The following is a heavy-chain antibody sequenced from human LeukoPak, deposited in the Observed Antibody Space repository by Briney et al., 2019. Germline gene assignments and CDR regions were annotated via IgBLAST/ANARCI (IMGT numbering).Heavy chain of an antibody. CDR2: MSYDGSNK. CDR1: GFTFSSYG. D-gene: IGHD4-23*01. CDR3: AKGRHYGGNSDYFDY. Sequence: GGSLRLSCAASGFTFSSYGMHWVRQAPGKGLEWVAVMSYDGSNKYYAGSVKGRFTISRDNSKNTLYLQMNSLRAEDTAVYYCAKGRHYGGNSDYFDYWGQGTLVTVSS. J-gene: IGHJ4*02. V-gene: IGHV3-30*18.